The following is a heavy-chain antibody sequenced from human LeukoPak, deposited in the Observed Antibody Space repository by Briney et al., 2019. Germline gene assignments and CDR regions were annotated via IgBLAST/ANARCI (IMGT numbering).Heavy chain of an antibody. CDR3: ARDHEDIVATIWGEGLNI. CDR1: GGSISSYY. Sequence: PSETLSLTCTVSGGSISSYYWSWIRQPAGKGLEWIGHIYTSGSTKYNPSLKGRVTMSVDTPKNQFSLNLSSVTAADTAVYYCARDHEDIVATIWGEGLNIWGQGTVVTVSS. D-gene: IGHD5-12*01. J-gene: IGHJ3*02. V-gene: IGHV4-4*07. CDR2: IYTSGST.